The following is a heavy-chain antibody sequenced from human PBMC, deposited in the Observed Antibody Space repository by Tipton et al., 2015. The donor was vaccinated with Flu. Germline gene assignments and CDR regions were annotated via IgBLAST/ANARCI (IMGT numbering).Heavy chain of an antibody. J-gene: IGHJ4*02. D-gene: IGHD1-26*01. CDR1: GGSLSSYY. Sequence: TLSLTCTVSGGSLSSYYWSWIRQPAGKGLEWIGRMYTSGSTNYNPSLKSRLTMSVDASKNQFSLKVTSVTAADTAVYYCAKHTAGRSMGDFAYWGQGILVTVSS. CDR2: MYTSGST. V-gene: IGHV4-4*07. CDR3: AKHTAGRSMGDFAY.